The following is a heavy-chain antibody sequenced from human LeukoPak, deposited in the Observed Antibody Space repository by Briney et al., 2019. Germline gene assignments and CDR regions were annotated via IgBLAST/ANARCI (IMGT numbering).Heavy chain of an antibody. V-gene: IGHV1-8*01. D-gene: IGHD3-3*01. CDR2: MNPNGGNT. J-gene: IGHJ6*02. CDR1: GYTFTSYD. Sequence: ASVKVSCTASGYTFTSYDINWVRQATGQGLEWMGWMNPNGGNTGYEQKFQGRGTMTRNTSMSTAYMALSSLRSEDTAVYYCARELATIFGVVTAPIYYYYGMDVWGQGTTVTVSS. CDR3: ARELATIFGVVTAPIYYYYGMDV.